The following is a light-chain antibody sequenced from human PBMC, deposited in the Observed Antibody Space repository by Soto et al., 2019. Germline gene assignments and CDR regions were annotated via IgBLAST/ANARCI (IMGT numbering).Light chain of an antibody. J-gene: IGKJ2*01. Sequence: EIVMTQSPATLSVSPGERATLSCRASQSVSSNLAWYHQKPGQAPRLLIYGASTRATGIPARFSCSGSDTEFTLTISSLQSEDFAVYYCQQYDDWPKTFSQGTKLEIK. CDR2: GAS. V-gene: IGKV3-15*01. CDR3: QQYDDWPKT. CDR1: QSVSSN.